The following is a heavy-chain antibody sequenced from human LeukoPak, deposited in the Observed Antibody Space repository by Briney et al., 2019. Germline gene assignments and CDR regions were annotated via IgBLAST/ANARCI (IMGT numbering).Heavy chain of an antibody. J-gene: IGHJ5*02. CDR3: ARDRTDIVLMVYAPGALDP. CDR2: ISTSGSTI. Sequence: GGSLRLSCAASGFTFSTYEMNWVRQAPGKGLEWVSYISTSGSTIYYADSVKGRFTISRDNARNSLHLQMNSLRADDTAVYYCARDRTDIVLMVYAPGALDPWGQGTLVTVSS. D-gene: IGHD2-8*01. V-gene: IGHV3-48*03. CDR1: GFTFSTYE.